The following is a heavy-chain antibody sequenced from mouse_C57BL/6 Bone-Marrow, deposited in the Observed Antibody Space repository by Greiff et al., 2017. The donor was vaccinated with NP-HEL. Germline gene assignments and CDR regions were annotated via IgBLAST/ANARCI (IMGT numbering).Heavy chain of an antibody. CDR2: INPSSGYT. D-gene: IGHD1-1*01. V-gene: IGHV1-7*01. CDR1: GYTFTSYW. CDR3: ARSRSFRIYYYGKGAMDY. Sequence: VQVVESGAELAKPGASVKLSCKASGYTFTSYWMHWVKQRPGQGLEWIGYINPSSGYTKYNQKFKDKATLTADKSSSTAYMQLSSLTYEDSAVYYCARSRSFRIYYYGKGAMDYWGQGTSVTVSS. J-gene: IGHJ4*01.